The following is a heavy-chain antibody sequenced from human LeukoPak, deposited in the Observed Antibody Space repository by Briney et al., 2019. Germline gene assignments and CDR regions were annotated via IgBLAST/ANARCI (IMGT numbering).Heavy chain of an antibody. CDR2: ISGSGTGGRT. CDR3: ARTRSYCSSTSCYYFDY. J-gene: IGHJ4*02. D-gene: IGHD2-2*01. Sequence: GGSLRLSCAASGFTFITYAMSWVRQAPGKGLEWVSGISGSGTGGRTYYADSVRGRFTISRDNAKNSLYLQMNSLRAEDTALYYCARTRSYCSSTSCYYFDYWGQGTLVTVSS. V-gene: IGHV3-23*01. CDR1: GFTFITYA.